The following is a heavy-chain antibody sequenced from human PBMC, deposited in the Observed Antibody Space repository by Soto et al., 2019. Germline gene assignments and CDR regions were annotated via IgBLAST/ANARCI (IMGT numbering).Heavy chain of an antibody. CDR3: AREVNNYYGMDV. CDR2: ISYRGST. J-gene: IGHJ6*02. V-gene: IGHV4-30-4*01. CDR1: GASISSDDYY. Sequence: QVQLQESGPGLVKPSQTLSLTCSISGASISSDDYYCSWFRQPPGKGLEWIGYISYRGSTYYNPSLKSRITISVDTSKTQFSLILSSVTAADTAVFYCAREVNNYYGMDVWGQGTTVTVSS.